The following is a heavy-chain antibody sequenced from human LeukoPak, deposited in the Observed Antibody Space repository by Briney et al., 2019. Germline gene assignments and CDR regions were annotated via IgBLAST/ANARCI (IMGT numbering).Heavy chain of an antibody. CDR1: GGSFSSDTYY. V-gene: IGHV4-39*07. J-gene: IGHJ3*02. D-gene: IGHD3-9*01. Sequence: SETLSLTCSISGGSFSSDTYYWGWIRQPPGKGLEWIGAMYRSGTTYYNPSLKSRVTISVDTSKNQFSLKLSSVTAADTAVYYCARSIRYFGRHAFDIWGQGTMVTVSS. CDR2: MYRSGTT. CDR3: ARSIRYFGRHAFDI.